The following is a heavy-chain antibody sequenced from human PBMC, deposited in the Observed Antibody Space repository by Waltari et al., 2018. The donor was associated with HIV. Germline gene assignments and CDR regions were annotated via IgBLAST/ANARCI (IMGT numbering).Heavy chain of an antibody. CDR2: MSPNISKT. D-gene: IGHD3-3*01. J-gene: IGHJ4*02. CDR3: AKSRPGAVFGDN. V-gene: IGHV1-8*01. CDR1: GYDFSTFD. Sequence: QVQLVQSGAEVKQPGASVRVSCKTSGYDFSTFDINWVRQAAGQGLQWMGWMSPNISKTGYAQRFKGRVSMTSDTSIDTAYMELSSLTSHDTAVYYCAKSRPGAVFGDNWGQGTLVAVSS.